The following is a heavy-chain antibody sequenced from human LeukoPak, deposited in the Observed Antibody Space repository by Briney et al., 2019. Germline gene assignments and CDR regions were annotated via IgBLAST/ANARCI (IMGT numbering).Heavy chain of an antibody. V-gene: IGHV3-21*01. J-gene: IGHJ4*02. D-gene: IGHD6-19*01. CDR3: ARGPTLIGVAGTWPLDY. CDR2: ISSASSYK. CDR1: GFTFSSCA. Sequence: GGSLRLSCAASGFTFSSCAMKWVRQAPGKGLEWVSSISSASSYKYYGDSVKGRFTISRDNAKNSLYLQMNSLRDEDTAVYYCARGPTLIGVAGTWPLDYWGQGTLVIVSS.